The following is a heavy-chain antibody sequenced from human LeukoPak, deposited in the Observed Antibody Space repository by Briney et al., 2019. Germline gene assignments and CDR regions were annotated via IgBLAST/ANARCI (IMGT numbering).Heavy chain of an antibody. CDR3: AKGHPIGSDYYDSSGYSPYYYYGMDV. CDR2: ISGSGGST. Sequence: GGSLRLSCAASGFTFSSYAMSWVRQAPGKGLEWVSAISGSGGSTYYADSVKGRFTISRDNSKNTLHLQMNSLRAEDTAVYYCAKGHPIGSDYYDSSGYSPYYYYGMDVWGQGTTVTVSS. J-gene: IGHJ6*02. D-gene: IGHD3-22*01. V-gene: IGHV3-23*01. CDR1: GFTFSSYA.